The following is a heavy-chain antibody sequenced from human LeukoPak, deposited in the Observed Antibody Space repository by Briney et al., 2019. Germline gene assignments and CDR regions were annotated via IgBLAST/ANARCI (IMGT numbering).Heavy chain of an antibody. Sequence: PSETLSLTCTVSGGSMYSNYWTWIRRPPAQGREWIGDIYYSGSTNYSASLKGRVTMSVDKSKNQFSLKLICVTAADTAGYYCGRRSSIWKNWFDPWGQGTLVTVSS. V-gene: IGHV4-59*01. D-gene: IGHD6-13*01. J-gene: IGHJ5*02. CDR2: IYYSGST. CDR1: GGSMYSNY. CDR3: GRRSSIWKNWFDP.